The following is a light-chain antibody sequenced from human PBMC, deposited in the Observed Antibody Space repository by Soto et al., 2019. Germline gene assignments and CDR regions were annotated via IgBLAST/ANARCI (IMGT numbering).Light chain of an antibody. Sequence: EIVLTRSPATLSLSPGERATLSCRASQSVSSYLAWYQQKPGQAPRLLIYDASNRATGIPARFSGSGSGTDFTLTISSLEPEDFAVYYCQQRSNWTFGQGTKV. CDR2: DAS. V-gene: IGKV3-11*01. J-gene: IGKJ1*01. CDR3: QQRSNWT. CDR1: QSVSSY.